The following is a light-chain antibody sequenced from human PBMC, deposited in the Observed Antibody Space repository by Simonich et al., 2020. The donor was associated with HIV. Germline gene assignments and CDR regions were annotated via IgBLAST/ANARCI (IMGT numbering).Light chain of an antibody. CDR3: ATWDDSLSGPV. Sequence: QSVLTQPPSVSGAPGQRVTISCTGSSPNIGAGYDVYWYQQLPGTAPKSLIYRNNPRPSGVPDRFSGSKSGTSASLAISGLRSEDEADYYCATWDDSLSGPVFGGGTKLTVL. J-gene: IGLJ3*02. CDR1: SPNIGAGYD. V-gene: IGLV1-47*01. CDR2: RNN.